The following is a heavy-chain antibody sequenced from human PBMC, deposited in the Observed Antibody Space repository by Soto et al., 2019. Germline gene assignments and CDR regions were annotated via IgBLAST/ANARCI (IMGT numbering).Heavy chain of an antibody. V-gene: IGHV4-34*01. Sequence: PSETLSLTCAVYGGSFSGYYWSWIGQPPGKGLEWIGEINHSGSTNYNPSLKSRVTISVDTSKNQFSLKLSSVTAADTAVYYCARGHRQYDFWSGHMGDWFDPWGQGTLATVSS. CDR3: ARGHRQYDFWSGHMGDWFDP. CDR1: GGSFSGYY. CDR2: INHSGST. D-gene: IGHD3-3*01. J-gene: IGHJ5*02.